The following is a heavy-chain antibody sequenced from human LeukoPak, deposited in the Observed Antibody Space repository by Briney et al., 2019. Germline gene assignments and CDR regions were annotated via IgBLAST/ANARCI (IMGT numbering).Heavy chain of an antibody. Sequence: ASVKVSCKASGGSFSNYIITWVRQAPGQGLEWMGGIIPIFGSANYAQKFQGRVTITADESTSTAYMEVISLRSEDTAVYYCARGGDCSGGSCIYYFDYWGQGTLVTVSS. CDR3: ARGGDCSGGSCIYYFDY. J-gene: IGHJ4*02. V-gene: IGHV1-69*13. D-gene: IGHD2-15*01. CDR1: GGSFSNYI. CDR2: IIPIFGSA.